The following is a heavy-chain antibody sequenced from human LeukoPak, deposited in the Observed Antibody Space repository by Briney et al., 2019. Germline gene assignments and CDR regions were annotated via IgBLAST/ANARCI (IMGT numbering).Heavy chain of an antibody. D-gene: IGHD2-15*01. CDR2: ISSSSSTI. Sequence: GGSLRLSCAASGFTFSSYSMNWVRQAPGKGLEWVSYISSSSSTIYYADSVKGRFTISRDNAKNSLYLQMNSLRDEDTAVYYCARDGEIGYCSGGSCYWNDAFDIWGQGTMATVSS. V-gene: IGHV3-48*02. J-gene: IGHJ3*02. CDR3: ARDGEIGYCSGGSCYWNDAFDI. CDR1: GFTFSSYS.